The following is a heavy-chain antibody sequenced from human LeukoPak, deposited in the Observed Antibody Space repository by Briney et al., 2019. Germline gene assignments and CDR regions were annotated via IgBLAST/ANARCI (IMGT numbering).Heavy chain of an antibody. V-gene: IGHV4-61*02. Sequence: SETLSLTCTVSGGSISSGSYYRSWIRQPAGKGLEWIGRIYTSGSTNYNPPLKSRVTISVDTSKNQFSLKLSSVTAADTAVYYCARAAAGLDYWGQGTLVTVSS. J-gene: IGHJ4*02. CDR3: ARAAAGLDY. CDR2: IYTSGST. CDR1: GGSISSGSYY. D-gene: IGHD6-13*01.